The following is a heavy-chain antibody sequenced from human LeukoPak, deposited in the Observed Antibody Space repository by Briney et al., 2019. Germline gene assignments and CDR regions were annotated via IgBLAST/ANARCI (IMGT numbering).Heavy chain of an antibody. CDR2: IKQDGSET. CDR3: ARDRDSRWDFDL. CDR1: GGSISSYY. J-gene: IGHJ2*01. Sequence: ETLSLTCTVSGGSISSYYWSWVRQAPGKGLEWVASIKQDGSETYYVDSVKGRFTLSRDNAKNSLYLQMNSLRADDTAVYYCARDRDSRWDFDLWGRGTLVTVSS. D-gene: IGHD3-22*01. V-gene: IGHV3-7*01.